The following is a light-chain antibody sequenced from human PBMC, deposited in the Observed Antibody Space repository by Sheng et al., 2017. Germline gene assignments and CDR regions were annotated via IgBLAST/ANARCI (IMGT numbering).Light chain of an antibody. Sequence: SYVLTQPPSVSVAPGETAKISCGGVNIESKAVHWLQQRPGQAPVSVVYDYTERPPGIPERFSGSNSGKTATLTISRVEAGDEADYFVQVWGSTSDQPGMVFGGGTKLTVL. CDR1: NIESKA. CDR3: QVWGSTSDQPGMV. J-gene: IGLJ2*01. V-gene: IGLV3-21*02. CDR2: DYT.